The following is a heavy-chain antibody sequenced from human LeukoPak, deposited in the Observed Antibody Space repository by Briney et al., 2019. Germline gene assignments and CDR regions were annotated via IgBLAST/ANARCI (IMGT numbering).Heavy chain of an antibody. CDR1: GFTFSTNS. CDR2: ISHTSSHI. Sequence: PGGSLRLSCAASGFTFSTNSMNWVRQAPGKGLEWVSSISHTSSHIYYADSVRGRFTISRDNAKNSLYLQMNSLRVEDTAVYYCARVLVYYGWGIFSKDYSYYNRDVGGKGPTAPVS. CDR3: ARVLVYYGWGIFSKDYSYYNRDV. J-gene: IGHJ6*03. V-gene: IGHV3-21*01. D-gene: IGHD3-10*01.